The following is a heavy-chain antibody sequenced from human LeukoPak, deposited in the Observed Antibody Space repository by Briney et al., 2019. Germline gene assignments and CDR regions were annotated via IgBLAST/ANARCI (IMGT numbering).Heavy chain of an antibody. CDR1: GYTFTSYG. CDR3: ARVSMDTSYFDY. Sequence: ASVKVSCKASGYTFTSYGISWVRQAPGQGLEWMGWISAYNGNTNYAQKLQGRVTMTTDTSTSTAYMELRGLRSDDTAVYYCARVSMDTSYFDYWGQGTLVTVSS. V-gene: IGHV1-18*04. CDR2: ISAYNGNT. J-gene: IGHJ4*02. D-gene: IGHD2/OR15-2a*01.